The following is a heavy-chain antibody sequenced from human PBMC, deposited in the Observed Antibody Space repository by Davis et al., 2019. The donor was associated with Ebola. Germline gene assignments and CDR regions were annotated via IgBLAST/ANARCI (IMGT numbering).Heavy chain of an antibody. CDR2: MNHNSGNT. CDR3: AREGYDMLTGYSYFDY. D-gene: IGHD3-9*01. CDR1: GYTFTSYG. J-gene: IGHJ4*02. V-gene: IGHV1-8*02. Sequence: AASVKVSCKASGYTFTSYGISWVRQATGHGLEWMGWMNHNSGNTGYAQKFQGRVTMTRNTSILTAYMELSRLRSDETAVYYCAREGYDMLTGYSYFDYWGKGTLVTVSS.